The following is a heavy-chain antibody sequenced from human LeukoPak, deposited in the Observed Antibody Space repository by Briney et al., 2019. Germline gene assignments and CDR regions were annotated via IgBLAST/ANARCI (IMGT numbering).Heavy chain of an antibody. Sequence: SETLSLTCTVSGGSISSSSYYWGWIRQPPGKGLEWIGSIYYSGSTYYNPSLKSRVTISVDTSKNQFSLRLRSVTAADTAVYYCARGQARLAWFDPWGQGTLVTVSS. CDR2: IYYSGST. D-gene: IGHD6-19*01. CDR1: GGSISSSSYY. CDR3: ARGQARLAWFDP. J-gene: IGHJ5*02. V-gene: IGHV4-39*07.